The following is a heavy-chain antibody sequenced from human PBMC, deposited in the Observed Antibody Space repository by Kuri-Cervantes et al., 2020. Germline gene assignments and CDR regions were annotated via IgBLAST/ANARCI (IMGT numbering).Heavy chain of an antibody. V-gene: IGHV1-8*01. Sequence: ASVKVSCKDSGYTLTSYDINWVRQATGQGLEWMGWMNPNSGNTGYAQKFQGTVTMTRNTSIRTAYMELSSLRSEDTALYYCASVLIQLWIPDYWGQGTLVTVSS. CDR3: ASVLIQLWIPDY. D-gene: IGHD5-18*01. J-gene: IGHJ4*02. CDR1: GYTLTSYD. CDR2: MNPNSGNT.